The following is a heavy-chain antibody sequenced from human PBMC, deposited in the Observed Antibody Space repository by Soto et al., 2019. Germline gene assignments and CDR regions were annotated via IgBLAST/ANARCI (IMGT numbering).Heavy chain of an antibody. CDR3: ARSHCSGGSCYWGPSDY. J-gene: IGHJ4*02. CDR1: GFTFSSYS. Sequence: EVQLVVSGGGLVQPGGSLRLSCAASGFTFSSYSMNWVRQAPGKRLEWVSSISSSSSYIYYADSVKGRFTISRDNAKNSLYLQMNSLRAEDTAVYYCARSHCSGGSCYWGPSDYWGQGTLVTVSS. CDR2: ISSSSSYI. D-gene: IGHD2-15*01. V-gene: IGHV3-21*01.